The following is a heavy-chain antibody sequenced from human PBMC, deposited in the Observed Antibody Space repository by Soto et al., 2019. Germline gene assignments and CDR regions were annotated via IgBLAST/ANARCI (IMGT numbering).Heavy chain of an antibody. CDR1: GFTFSNYH. CDR2: INSGGSST. V-gene: IGHV3-23*01. Sequence: EVQLLESGGGLIQPGGSLRLSCVASGFTFSNYHMNWVRQAPGKGLEWVSTINSGGSSTYYADSVKGRFTITRDNSRNTVFLQMNSLPAEDTALYYCARDRSAGDWGQGTLVTVSS. J-gene: IGHJ4*02. CDR3: ARDRSAGD. D-gene: IGHD6-25*01.